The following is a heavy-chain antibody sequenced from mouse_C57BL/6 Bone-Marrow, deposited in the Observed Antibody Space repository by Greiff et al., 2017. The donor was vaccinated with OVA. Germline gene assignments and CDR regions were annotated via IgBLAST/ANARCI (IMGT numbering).Heavy chain of an antibody. CDR3: ARSTGTPFAY. V-gene: IGHV1-26*01. D-gene: IGHD4-1*02. J-gene: IGHJ3*01. CDR1: GYTFTDYY. CDR2: INPNNGGT. Sequence: VQLQQSGPELVKPGASVKISCKASGYTFTDYYMNWVKQSHGKSLEWIGDINPNNGGTRYNQKFKGKATLTVDKSSSTAYMELRSLTSEDSAVYYCARSTGTPFAYWGQGTLVTVSA.